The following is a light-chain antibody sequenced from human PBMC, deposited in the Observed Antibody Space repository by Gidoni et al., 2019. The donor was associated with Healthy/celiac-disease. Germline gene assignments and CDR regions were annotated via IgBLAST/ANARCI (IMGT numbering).Light chain of an antibody. CDR1: KSVSSN. Sequence: EIVMTQSPATLSVSPGERATSSCRASKSVSSNLAWYQQKPGQAPRLLIYGASTRANGIPARFSGSGSGTEFTLTISSLQSEDFAVYYCQQYNNWPPLITCGQGTRLEIK. CDR2: GAS. V-gene: IGKV3-15*01. CDR3: QQYNNWPPLIT. J-gene: IGKJ5*01.